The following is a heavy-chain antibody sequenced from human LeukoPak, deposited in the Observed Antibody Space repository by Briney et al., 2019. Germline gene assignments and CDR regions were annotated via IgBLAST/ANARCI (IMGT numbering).Heavy chain of an antibody. D-gene: IGHD3-3*01. CDR1: GGSFSVYY. Sequence: SETLSLTCAVYGGSFSVYYWSWIRQPPGKGLEWIGEINHSGSTNYNPSLKSRVTISVDTSKNQFSLKLSSVTAADTAVYYCARGKLRFFGKTYNWFDPWGQGTLVTVSS. V-gene: IGHV4-34*01. CDR3: ARGKLRFFGKTYNWFDP. J-gene: IGHJ5*02. CDR2: INHSGST.